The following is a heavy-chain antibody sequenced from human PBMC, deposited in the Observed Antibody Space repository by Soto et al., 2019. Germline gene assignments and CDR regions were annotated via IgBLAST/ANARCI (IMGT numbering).Heavy chain of an antibody. CDR1: GFTFSNAW. V-gene: IGHV3-15*07. Sequence: EVQLVESGGGLVKPGGSLRLSCAASGFTFSNAWMNWVRQAPGKGLEWVGRIKSKTDGGTTDYAAPVKGRFTISRDDSKNTLYLQMNSLKTEDTAVYYCTTDLPYGSGTYFDYWGQGTLVTVSS. CDR2: IKSKTDGGTT. D-gene: IGHD3-10*01. CDR3: TTDLPYGSGTYFDY. J-gene: IGHJ4*02.